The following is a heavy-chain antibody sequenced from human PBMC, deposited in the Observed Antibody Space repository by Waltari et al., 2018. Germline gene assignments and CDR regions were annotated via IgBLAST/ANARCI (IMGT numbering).Heavy chain of an antibody. Sequence: QVQLQQWGAGLLKPSETLSLTCAVYGGSFSGYYWSWIRQPPGKGLEWIGEINHSGSSNYNPALKGRVTISVYTSKNQCSLKLSSVTAADTAVYYCARGKAVAGTGRIFDYWGQGTLVTVSS. J-gene: IGHJ4*02. CDR2: INHSGSS. CDR3: ARGKAVAGTGRIFDY. V-gene: IGHV4-34*01. CDR1: GGSFSGYY. D-gene: IGHD6-19*01.